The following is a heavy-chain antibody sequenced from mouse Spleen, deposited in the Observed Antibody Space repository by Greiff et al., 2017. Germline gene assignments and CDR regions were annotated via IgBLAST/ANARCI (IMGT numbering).Heavy chain of an antibody. V-gene: IGHV1-15*01. D-gene: IGHD2-1*01. J-gene: IGHJ1*01. CDR2: IDPETGGT. Sequence: VQLQQSGAELVRPGASVTLSCKASGYTFTDYEMHWVKQTPVHGLEWIGAIDPETGGTAYNQKFKGKAILTADKSSSTAYMELRSLTSEDSAVYYCTRRENYGNFWYFDVWGAGTTVTVSS. CDR3: TRRENYGNFWYFDV. CDR1: GYTFTDYE.